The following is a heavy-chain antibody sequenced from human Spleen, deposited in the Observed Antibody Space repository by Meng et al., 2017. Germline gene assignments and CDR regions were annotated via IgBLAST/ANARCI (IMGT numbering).Heavy chain of an antibody. J-gene: IGHJ4*02. D-gene: IGHD2-2*01. CDR1: GYTFTSLS. V-gene: IGHV1-69*05. Sequence: SVKVSCKASGYTFTSLSINWMRQAPGQGLEWMGGINAVYGTTNYAQKFQGRVTITTNESTRTVYMQLTRLTSDDAAVYYCARKAGNCISTTCNSLDYWGQGTLVTVSS. CDR2: INAVYGTT. CDR3: ARKAGNCISTTCNSLDY.